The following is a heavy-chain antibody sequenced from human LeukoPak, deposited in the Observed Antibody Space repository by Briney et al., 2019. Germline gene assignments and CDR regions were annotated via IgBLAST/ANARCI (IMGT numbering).Heavy chain of an antibody. CDR2: IYHSGST. V-gene: IGHV4-4*02. CDR3: ARVRYRLAETYIDY. Sequence: PSETLSLTCAVSGGSISSSNWWSWVRQPPGKGLEWIGEIYHSGSTNYNPSLKSRVTISVDKSKNQFSLKLSSVTAADTAVYYCARVRYRLAETYIDYWGQGTLVTVSS. CDR1: GGSISSSNW. J-gene: IGHJ4*02. D-gene: IGHD3-16*01.